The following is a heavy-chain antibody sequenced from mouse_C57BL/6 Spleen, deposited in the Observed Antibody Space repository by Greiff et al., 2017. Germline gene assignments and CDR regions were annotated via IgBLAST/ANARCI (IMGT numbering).Heavy chain of an antibody. CDR1: GFTFSSYA. CDR3: ARDETGYGSPWYFDV. V-gene: IGHV5-4*01. D-gene: IGHD1-1*01. CDR2: ISDGGSYT. Sequence: EVHLVESGGGLVKPGGSLKLSCAASGFTFSSYAMSWVRQTPEKRLEWVATISDGGSYTYYPDNVKGRFTISRDNAKNNLYLQMSHLKSEDTAMYYCARDETGYGSPWYFDVWGTGTTVTVSS. J-gene: IGHJ1*03.